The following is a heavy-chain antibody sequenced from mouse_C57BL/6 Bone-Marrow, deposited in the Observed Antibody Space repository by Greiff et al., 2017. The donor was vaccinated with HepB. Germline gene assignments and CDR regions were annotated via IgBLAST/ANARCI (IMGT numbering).Heavy chain of an antibody. J-gene: IGHJ4*01. CDR1: GYTFTSYW. Sequence: QVQLQQPGAELVKPGASVKLSCKASGYTFTSYWMHWVKQRPGQGLEWIGEIDPSDSYTNYNQKFKGKATLTVDTSSSTAYMQLSSLTSEDSAVYYCARSRYYGSSDYAMDYWGQGTSVTVSS. CDR2: IDPSDSYT. D-gene: IGHD1-1*01. CDR3: ARSRYYGSSDYAMDY. V-gene: IGHV1-69*02.